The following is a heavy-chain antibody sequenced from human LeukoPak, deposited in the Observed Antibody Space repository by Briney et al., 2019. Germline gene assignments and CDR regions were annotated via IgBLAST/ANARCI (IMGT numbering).Heavy chain of an antibody. Sequence: SQTLSLTCTVSGGSISSGSYYWSWIRQPAGNGLEWLGRIYTSGSTNYNPSLKSRVTISVDTSKDQFSLRLSSVTAADTAVYYCARGRDCSSTSCYDQGYWYFDLWGRGTLVTVSS. CDR3: ARGRDCSSTSCYDQGYWYFDL. CDR2: IYTSGST. J-gene: IGHJ2*01. D-gene: IGHD2-2*01. CDR1: GGSISSGSYY. V-gene: IGHV4-61*02.